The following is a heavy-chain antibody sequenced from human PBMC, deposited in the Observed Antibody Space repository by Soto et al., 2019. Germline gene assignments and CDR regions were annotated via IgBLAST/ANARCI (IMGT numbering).Heavy chain of an antibody. CDR2: IYYSGST. Sequence: QVQLQESGPGLVKPSQTLSLTCTFSGGSISSGGDYWTWILQHPGRGLEWIGYIYYSGSTFYSPSLKSRAIISVDTSRKQFSLRLSSVTAADTAVYYCASGELWWDYWGQGTLVTVSS. CDR3: ASGELWWDY. J-gene: IGHJ4*02. D-gene: IGHD2-21*01. V-gene: IGHV4-31*03. CDR1: GGSISSGGDY.